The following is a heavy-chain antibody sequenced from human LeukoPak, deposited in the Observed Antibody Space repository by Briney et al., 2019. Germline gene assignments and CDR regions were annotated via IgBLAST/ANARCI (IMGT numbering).Heavy chain of an antibody. D-gene: IGHD6-13*01. CDR1: GGSFSGYY. J-gene: IGHJ3*02. CDR3: ARGRIWYSSSWSVGLSGAFDI. CDR2: INHSGST. V-gene: IGHV4-34*01. Sequence: AETLYLTCAVYGGSFSGYYWSWIGQPPGKGLEWIGEINHSGSTNYNPSLKSRVTISVDTSKNQFSLKLSSVTAADTAVYYCARGRIWYSSSWSVGLSGAFDIWGKGAIVSVSS.